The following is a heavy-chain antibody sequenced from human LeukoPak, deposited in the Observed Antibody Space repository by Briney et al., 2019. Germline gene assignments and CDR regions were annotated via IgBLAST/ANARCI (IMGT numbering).Heavy chain of an antibody. V-gene: IGHV4-59*01. CDR3: ARGLHDYGDYWAFDI. Sequence: SETLSLTCTVSGGSISSYYWSWIRQPPGKGLEWIGYIYYSGSTNYNPSLKSRVTISVDTSKNQFSLKLSSVTAADTAVYYCARGLHDYGDYWAFDIWGQGTMVTVSS. CDR2: IYYSGST. J-gene: IGHJ3*02. D-gene: IGHD4-17*01. CDR1: GGSISSYY.